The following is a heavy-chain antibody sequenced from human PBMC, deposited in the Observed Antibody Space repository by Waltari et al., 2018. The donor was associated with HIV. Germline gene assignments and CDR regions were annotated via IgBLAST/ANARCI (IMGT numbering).Heavy chain of an antibody. D-gene: IGHD1-7*01. J-gene: IGHJ5*02. CDR2: IWYDGSKK. CDR1: GFNFNNYG. Sequence: QVQLVESGGGVVQPAQSLRLSCAASGFNFNNYGMVWVRQAPGKGLEWVAVIWYDGSKKYYGDSVKGRCTISKDNSKNTLHLQMNSLRAEDTAVYYCARVSGNTKGSWFDPWGQGTLVTVSS. CDR3: ARVSGNTKGSWFDP. V-gene: IGHV3-33*01.